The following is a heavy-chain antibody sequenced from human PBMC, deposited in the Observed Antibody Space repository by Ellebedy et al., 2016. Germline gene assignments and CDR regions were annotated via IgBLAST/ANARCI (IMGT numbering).Heavy chain of an antibody. CDR3: AREIVVIALNYYYYGMDV. CDR1: GYTFTTFS. D-gene: IGHD2-21*01. V-gene: IGHV1-18*04. CDR2: VNTFSGNT. J-gene: IGHJ6*02. Sequence: ASVKVSCXASGYTFTTFSITWVRQVPGQGLEWMGFVNTFSGNTKFAQKFQGRVSMTTDSSTHTAYMELSSLRSEDTAVYYCAREIVVIALNYYYYGMDVWGQGTTVTVSS.